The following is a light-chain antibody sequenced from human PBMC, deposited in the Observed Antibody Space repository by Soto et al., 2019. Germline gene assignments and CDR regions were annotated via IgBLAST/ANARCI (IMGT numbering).Light chain of an antibody. Sequence: SVLTQPASVTGYPGQSITISCTGTSSDVGGYNYVSWYQQHPGKAPKLMIYDVSNRPSGVSNRFSGSKSGSTASLTISGLQAEDEADYYCSSYTSRNGYVFGTGTKVTVL. J-gene: IGLJ1*01. CDR1: SSDVGGYNY. V-gene: IGLV2-14*01. CDR2: DVS. CDR3: SSYTSRNGYV.